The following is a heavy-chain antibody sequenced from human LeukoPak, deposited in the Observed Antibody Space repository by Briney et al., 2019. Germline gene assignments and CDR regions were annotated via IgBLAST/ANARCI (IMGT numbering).Heavy chain of an antibody. J-gene: IGHJ4*02. D-gene: IGHD2-21*02. CDR3: ARVDPPRRLDY. V-gene: IGHV4-4*02. CDR2: IYHSGSA. Sequence: SGTLSLTCAVSGGSVSSTNSWSWVRQSPGKGLEWIGEIYHSGSANYNPSLRSRVTMSLDKSKNQFSLKLSSVTAADTAVYYCARVDPPRRLDYWGQGTLVTVSS. CDR1: GGSVSSTNS.